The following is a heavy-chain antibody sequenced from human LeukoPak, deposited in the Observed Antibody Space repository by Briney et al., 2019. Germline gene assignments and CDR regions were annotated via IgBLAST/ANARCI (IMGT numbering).Heavy chain of an antibody. D-gene: IGHD1-26*01. V-gene: IGHV3-33*06. CDR2: IWFDGSNV. Sequence: GGSLRLSCAASGFTFSSYVMHWARQAPGKGLEWVARIWFDGSNVFYGDSVKGRFTISRDNSKNTLYLQMNSLRVEDTAVYYCGKGNSGSYYDAFDMWGQGTMVTVSS. CDR3: GKGNSGSYYDAFDM. J-gene: IGHJ3*02. CDR1: GFTFSSYV.